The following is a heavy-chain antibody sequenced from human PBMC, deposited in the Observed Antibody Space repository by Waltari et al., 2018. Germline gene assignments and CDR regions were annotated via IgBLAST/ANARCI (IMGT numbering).Heavy chain of an antibody. D-gene: IGHD1-26*01. J-gene: IGHJ6*02. V-gene: IGHV1-69-2*01. CDR2: VDPEDGKK. CDR1: GYTFTDYY. CDR3: ATGGGMGATTSYYYGMDV. Sequence: EVQLVQSGAEVKKPGATVKLSCKVSGYTFTDYYMHWVQQAPGQGLEWMGLVDPEDGKKIYAEKFQGRVTITADTSTDTAYMELSSLRSEDTAVYYCATGGGMGATTSYYYGMDVWGQGTTVTVSS.